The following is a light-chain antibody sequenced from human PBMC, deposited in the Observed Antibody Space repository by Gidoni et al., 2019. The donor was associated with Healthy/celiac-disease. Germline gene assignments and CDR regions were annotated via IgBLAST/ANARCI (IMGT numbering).Light chain of an antibody. V-gene: IGKV1-9*01. CDR1: QGISSY. Sequence: DIQLTQSPSFLSASVGDRVTITCWASQGISSYLAWYQQKPGKAPKLLIYAASTLQSGVPSRFSGSGSGTEFTLTISSLQPEDFATYYCQQLNSYPFGQXTRLEIK. J-gene: IGKJ5*01. CDR3: QQLNSYP. CDR2: AAS.